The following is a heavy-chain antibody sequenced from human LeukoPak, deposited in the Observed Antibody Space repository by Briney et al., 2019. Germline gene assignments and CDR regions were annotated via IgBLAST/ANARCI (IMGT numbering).Heavy chain of an antibody. Sequence: PGGPLRLSCAASGFTFSSYAMSWVRQAPGKGLVWVSRINTDGTTTDHADSVKGRFTISRDNAKNTLYLQMNSLRAEDTAVYFCARDPWGYRAGVMDFWGLGTLVTVSS. D-gene: IGHD1-1*01. CDR2: INTDGTTT. V-gene: IGHV3-74*01. J-gene: IGHJ4*02. CDR3: ARDPWGYRAGVMDF. CDR1: GFTFSSYA.